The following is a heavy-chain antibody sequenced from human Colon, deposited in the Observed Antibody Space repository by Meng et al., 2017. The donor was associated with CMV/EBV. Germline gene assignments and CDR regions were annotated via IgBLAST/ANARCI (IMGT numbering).Heavy chain of an antibody. CDR3: AKETGHRGPFDY. CDR2: ITATGFTT. J-gene: IGHJ4*02. V-gene: IGHV3-23*01. CDR1: GFAFSWFG. Sequence: CGFAFSWFGMTPVRRLPGMGLDCVSFITATGFTTFHADSVIARFTITRANSKDILFLEMNNLGADYTARYYCAKETGHRGPFDYWGQGTLVTVSS.